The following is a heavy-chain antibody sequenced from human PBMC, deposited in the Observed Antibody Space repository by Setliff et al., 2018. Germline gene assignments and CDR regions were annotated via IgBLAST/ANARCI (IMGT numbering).Heavy chain of an antibody. CDR1: GFTFSSYW. CDR3: ARTCSGSGCYAGLES. J-gene: IGHJ4*02. D-gene: IGHD2-15*01. CDR2: IKQDGSEK. Sequence: GSLRLSCAASGFTFSSYWMTWVRQAPGKGLEWVANIKQDGSEKYHADSVKGRFTISRDNSKNTLYLQMNSLRPEDTAVYYCARTCSGSGCYAGLESWGQGTPVTVSS. V-gene: IGHV3-7*01.